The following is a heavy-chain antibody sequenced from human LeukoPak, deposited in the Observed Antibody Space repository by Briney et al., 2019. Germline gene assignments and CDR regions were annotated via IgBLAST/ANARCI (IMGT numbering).Heavy chain of an antibody. Sequence: GGSVKVSCKSSGYTFTVYAVHWVRQAPGQGLEWMGWITISDGAHYTQKFQGRVTMTRDTSMSTAYMDLNRLTSDDTAVYFCARDRYGDGFAHFDYWGQGTLVTVSS. D-gene: IGHD5-24*01. CDR1: GYTFTVYA. J-gene: IGHJ4*02. CDR2: ITISDGA. CDR3: ARDRYGDGFAHFDY. V-gene: IGHV1-2*02.